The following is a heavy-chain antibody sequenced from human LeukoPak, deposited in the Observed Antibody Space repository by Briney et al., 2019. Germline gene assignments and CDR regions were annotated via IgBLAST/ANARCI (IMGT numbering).Heavy chain of an antibody. J-gene: IGHJ3*02. CDR1: GGSSSSYY. CDR3: ARDPELLAFDI. CDR2: IYYSGST. D-gene: IGHD1-26*01. V-gene: IGHV4-59*01. Sequence: SETLSLTCTVSGGSSSSYYWSWIRQPPGKGLEWIGYIYYSGSTNYNPSLKSRVTISVDTSKNQFSLKLSSVTAADTAVYYCARDPELLAFDIWGQGTMVTVSS.